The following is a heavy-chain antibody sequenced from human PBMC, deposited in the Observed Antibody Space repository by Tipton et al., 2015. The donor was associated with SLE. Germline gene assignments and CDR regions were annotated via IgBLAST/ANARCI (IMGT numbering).Heavy chain of an antibody. V-gene: IGHV4-61*02. D-gene: IGHD3-3*01. J-gene: IGHJ4*02. Sequence: TLSLTCTVSGGSISSGSYYWSWIRQPAGKGLEWIGRIYTSGSTNYNPSLKSRVTISVDTSKNQFSLKLSSVTAADTAVYYCARGPTYYDFWSGYHAYWGQGTLVTVSS. CDR2: IYTSGST. CDR1: GGSISSGSYY. CDR3: ARGPTYYDFWSGYHAY.